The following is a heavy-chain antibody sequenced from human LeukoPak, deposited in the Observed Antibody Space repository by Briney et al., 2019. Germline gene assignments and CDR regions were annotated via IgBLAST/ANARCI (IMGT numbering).Heavy chain of an antibody. CDR1: GGTFSSYA. Sequence: ASVKVSCKASGGTFSSYAISWVRQAPGQGLEWMGGIIPIFGTADYAQKFQGRVTITADESTSTAYMELSSLRSEDTAVYYCARFPYGSMTWGAFDIWGQGTMVTVSS. J-gene: IGHJ3*02. CDR3: ARFPYGSMTWGAFDI. V-gene: IGHV1-69*13. D-gene: IGHD4-17*01. CDR2: IIPIFGTA.